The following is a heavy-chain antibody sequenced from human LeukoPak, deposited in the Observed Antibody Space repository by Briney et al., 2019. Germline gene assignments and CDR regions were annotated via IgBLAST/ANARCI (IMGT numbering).Heavy chain of an antibody. J-gene: IGHJ4*02. CDR2: IKQDGSEK. V-gene: IGHV3-7*03. CDR1: GFTFSSYW. CDR3: AKDPPYYYDSSGYWD. Sequence: GGSLRLSCAGSGFTFSSYWMTWVRQAPGKRLEWVANIKQDGSEKYYVDSVKGRFTISRDNAKNSLYLQMNSLRAEDTAVYYCAKDPPYYYDSSGYWDWGQGTLVTVSS. D-gene: IGHD3-22*01.